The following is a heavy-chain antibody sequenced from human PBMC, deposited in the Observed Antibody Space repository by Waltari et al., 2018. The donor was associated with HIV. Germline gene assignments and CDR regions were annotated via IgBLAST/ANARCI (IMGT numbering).Heavy chain of an antibody. Sequence: QTLLLPSASQVNTPGASVTLSSQVYVHRSPPYFLSFLRLAPEQGFEWLGRINPDNGDTTYSQTFQTRVTMTRDTSSASTYMEVTRLTSADTAIYYCARGEDVSLPHLTPGFRLEFWGHGTLVTVSS. CDR1: VHRSPPYF. CDR2: INPDNGDT. D-gene: IGHD1-26*01. V-gene: IGHV1-2*06. J-gene: IGHJ4*01. CDR3: ARGEDVSLPHLTPGFRLEF.